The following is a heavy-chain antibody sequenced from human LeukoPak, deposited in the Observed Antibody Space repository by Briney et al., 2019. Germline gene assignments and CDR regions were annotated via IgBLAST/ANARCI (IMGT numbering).Heavy chain of an antibody. CDR1: GFTFSDYY. Sequence: GGSLRLSCAASGFTFSDYYMSWIRQAPGKGLGWVSGISATGGSTHYADSVKGRFTISRDNSKKMLYLQMNGLRAEDTAVYYCAKGKYYGSGSYCIFDYWGQGTLVTVSS. V-gene: IGHV3-23*01. CDR2: ISATGGST. J-gene: IGHJ4*02. CDR3: AKGKYYGSGSYCIFDY. D-gene: IGHD3-10*01.